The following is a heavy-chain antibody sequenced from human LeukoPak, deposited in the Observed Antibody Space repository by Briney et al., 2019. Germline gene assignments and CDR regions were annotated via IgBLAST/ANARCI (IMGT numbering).Heavy chain of an antibody. Sequence: SETLSLTCTVSGYSISSGYYWGWIRQPPGKGLEWIGSIYHSGSTYYNPSLKSRVTISVDTSKNQFSLKLSSVTAADTAVYYCARVRRGGDSGVAFDYWGQGTLVTVSS. CDR2: IYHSGST. CDR1: GYSISSGYY. V-gene: IGHV4-38-2*02. CDR3: ARVRRGGDSGVAFDY. J-gene: IGHJ4*02. D-gene: IGHD2-21*02.